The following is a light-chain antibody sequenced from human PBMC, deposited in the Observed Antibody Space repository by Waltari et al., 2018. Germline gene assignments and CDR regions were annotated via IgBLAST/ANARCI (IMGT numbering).Light chain of an antibody. CDR3: QAWDSSTVV. CDR2: QDT. CDR1: KLGDKY. Sequence: SYELTQPPSVSVSPGKTASIPCSGDKLGDKYAFWYQQKPGQSPVLVIYQDTKRPSGIPERFSGSNSGNTATLTISGTQAMDEADYYCQAWDSSTVVFGGGTKLTVL. J-gene: IGLJ2*01. V-gene: IGLV3-1*01.